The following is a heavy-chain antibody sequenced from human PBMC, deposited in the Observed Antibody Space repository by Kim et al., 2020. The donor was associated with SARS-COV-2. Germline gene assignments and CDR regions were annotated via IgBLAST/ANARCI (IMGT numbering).Heavy chain of an antibody. J-gene: IGHJ6*02. CDR2: INAGNGNT. D-gene: IGHD3-10*01. Sequence: ASVKVSCKASGYTFTSYAMHWVRQAPGQRLEWMGWINAGNGNTKYSQKFQGRVTITRDTSASTAYMELSSLRSEDTAVYYCAKEIIMVRGVYYYYGMDVWGQGTTVTVSS. V-gene: IGHV1-3*01. CDR1: GYTFTSYA. CDR3: AKEIIMVRGVYYYYGMDV.